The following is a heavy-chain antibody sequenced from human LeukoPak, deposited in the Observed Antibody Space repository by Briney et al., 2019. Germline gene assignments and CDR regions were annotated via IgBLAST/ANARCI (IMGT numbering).Heavy chain of an antibody. CDR1: GGSFSGYY. CDR2: IYHSGST. CDR3: ARSLYSSGWYFDY. V-gene: IGHV4-34*01. Sequence: SETLSLTCAVYGGSFSGYYWSWIRQPPGKGLEWIGEIYHSGSTNYNPSLKSRVTISVDKSKNQFSLKLSSVTAADTAVYYCARSLYSSGWYFDYWGRGTLVTVSS. J-gene: IGHJ4*02. D-gene: IGHD6-19*01.